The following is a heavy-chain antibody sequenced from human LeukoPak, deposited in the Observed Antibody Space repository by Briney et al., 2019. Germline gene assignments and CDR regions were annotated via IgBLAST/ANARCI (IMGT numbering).Heavy chain of an antibody. CDR3: ASLGYDFFRFDP. Sequence: GESLKISCKGSGYRFTTQWIGWVRQMSGKGLEWMGSIYPGDSDTRYSPSFQGQVTISADKSISTAYLQWSSLKASDTAMYYCASLGYDFFRFDPWGQGTLVTVSS. V-gene: IGHV5-51*01. J-gene: IGHJ5*02. CDR1: GYRFTTQW. CDR2: IYPGDSDT. D-gene: IGHD3-3*01.